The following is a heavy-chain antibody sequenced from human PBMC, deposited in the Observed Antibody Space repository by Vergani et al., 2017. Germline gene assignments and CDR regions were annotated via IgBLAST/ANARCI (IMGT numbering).Heavy chain of an antibody. V-gene: IGHV3-48*03. Sequence: EVSLMESGGDLVQPGGSLTLSCAGSGYEFNNYAIHWVRQAPGKGLEWVAYINVNGVTQYYADSVAGRFTVSRDSVRKSVSLRMNSLRVDDTAVYFCARHSAVEWLVKLGWIDPWGQGILVTVSS. CDR2: INVNGVTQ. D-gene: IGHD6-19*01. J-gene: IGHJ5*02. CDR3: ARHSAVEWLVKLGWIDP. CDR1: GYEFNNYA.